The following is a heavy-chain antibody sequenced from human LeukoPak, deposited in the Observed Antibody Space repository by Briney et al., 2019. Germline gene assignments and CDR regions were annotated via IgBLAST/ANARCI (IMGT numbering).Heavy chain of an antibody. CDR2: ISGSGGST. J-gene: IGHJ4*02. Sequence: PGGSLRLSCAAYGFTFSSYAMSWVRQAPGKGLEWVSAISGSGGSTYYADSVKGRFTISRDNSKNTLYLQMNSLRAEDTAVYYCARKYYYDSSGYPFDYWGQGTLVTVSS. D-gene: IGHD3-22*01. V-gene: IGHV3-23*01. CDR3: ARKYYYDSSGYPFDY. CDR1: GFTFSSYA.